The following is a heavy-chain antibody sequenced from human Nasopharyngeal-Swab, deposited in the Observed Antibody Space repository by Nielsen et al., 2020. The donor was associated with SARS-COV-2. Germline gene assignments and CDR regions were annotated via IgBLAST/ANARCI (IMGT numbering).Heavy chain of an antibody. V-gene: IGHV1-3*01. J-gene: IGHJ6*02. CDR1: GYTFTGYY. CDR2: INAGNGNT. D-gene: IGHD3-9*01. Sequence: ASVKVSCKASGYTFTGYYMHWVRQAHGQRLEWMGWINAGNGNTKYSQKFRGRVTITRDTSASTAYMELSSLRSEDTAVYYCARYVDYDILTGYYYYGMDVWGQGTTVTVSS. CDR3: ARYVDYDILTGYYYYGMDV.